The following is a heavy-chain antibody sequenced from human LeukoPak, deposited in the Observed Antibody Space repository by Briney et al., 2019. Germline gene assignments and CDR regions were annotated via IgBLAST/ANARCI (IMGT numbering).Heavy chain of an antibody. V-gene: IGHV3-15*01. Sequence: GGSLRLSCAASGFTFSNAWMSWVRQAPGKGLEWVGRIKNKTDGGTTDYAAPVKGRFTISRDDSKNTLYLQMNSLKTEDTAVYYCTTRFIDDYGDYLLDYWGQGTLVTVSS. J-gene: IGHJ4*02. CDR1: GFTFSNAW. D-gene: IGHD4-17*01. CDR2: IKNKTDGGTT. CDR3: TTRFIDDYGDYLLDY.